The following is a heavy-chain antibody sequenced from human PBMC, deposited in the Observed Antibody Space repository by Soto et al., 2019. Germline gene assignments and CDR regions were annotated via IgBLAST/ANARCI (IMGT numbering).Heavy chain of an antibody. D-gene: IGHD6-19*01. J-gene: IGHJ4*02. Sequence: SETLSLTCAVYGGSFSGYYWSWIRQPPGKGLEWIGEINHSGSTNYNPSIKSRVTISVDTSKNQFSLKLSSVTAADTAVYYCARAHGYSSGWAHGYWGQGTLVTVSS. V-gene: IGHV4-34*01. CDR2: INHSGST. CDR3: ARAHGYSSGWAHGY. CDR1: GGSFSGYY.